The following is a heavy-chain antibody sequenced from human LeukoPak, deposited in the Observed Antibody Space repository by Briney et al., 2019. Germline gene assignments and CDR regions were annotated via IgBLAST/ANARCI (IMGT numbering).Heavy chain of an antibody. J-gene: IGHJ5*02. CDR1: GYTFTSYY. CDR3: ASRSENWFDP. V-gene: IGHV1-69*13. Sequence: GASVKVSCKASGYTFTSYYMHWVRQAPGQGLEWMGGIIPIFGTANYAQKFQGRVTITADESTSTAYMELSSLRSEDTAVYYCASRSENWFDPWGQGTLVTVSS. CDR2: IIPIFGTA.